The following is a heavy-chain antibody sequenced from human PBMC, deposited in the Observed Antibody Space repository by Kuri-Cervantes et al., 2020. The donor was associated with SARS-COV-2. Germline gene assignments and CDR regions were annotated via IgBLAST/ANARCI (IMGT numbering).Heavy chain of an antibody. V-gene: IGHV4-4*07. CDR2: IYYSGST. CDR1: GGPISGQY. CDR3: ARDLPGLYYAMDV. J-gene: IGHJ6*02. D-gene: IGHD2-2*01. Sequence: SETLSLTCTVSGGPISGQYCNWIRQSAGKGLEWIGRIYYSGSTNYNPSLKSRFTMSVGTSKNEFSLRLSSVTAADTAVYYCARDLPGLYYAMDVWGQGTTVTVSS.